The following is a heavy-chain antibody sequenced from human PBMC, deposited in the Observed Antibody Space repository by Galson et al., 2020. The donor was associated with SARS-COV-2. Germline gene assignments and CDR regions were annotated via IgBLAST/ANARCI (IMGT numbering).Heavy chain of an antibody. CDR3: AKDRGTSWGIDY. CDR2: ISYDGSNK. J-gene: IGHJ4*02. V-gene: IGHV3-30*18. Sequence: GGSLRLSCAASGFTFSSYGMHWVRQAPGKGLEWVAVISYDGSNKYYADSVKGRFTISRDNSKNTLYLQMNSLRAEDTAVYYCAKDRGTSWGIDYWGQGTLVTVSS. D-gene: IGHD3-16*01. CDR1: GFTFSSYG.